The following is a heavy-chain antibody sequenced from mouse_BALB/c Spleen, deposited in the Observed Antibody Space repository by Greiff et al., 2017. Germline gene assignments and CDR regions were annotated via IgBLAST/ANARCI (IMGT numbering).Heavy chain of an antibody. V-gene: IGHV1S81*02. CDR2: INPSNGGT. D-gene: IGHD1-1*01. Sequence: VQLQQSGAELVKPGASVKLSCKASGYTFTSYYMYWVKQRPGQGLEWIGEINPSNGGTNFNEKFKSKATLTVDKSSSTAYMQLSSLTSEDSAVYYCTRGYYGSRDYAMDYWGQGTSVTVSS. CDR3: TRGYYGSRDYAMDY. J-gene: IGHJ4*01. CDR1: GYTFTSYY.